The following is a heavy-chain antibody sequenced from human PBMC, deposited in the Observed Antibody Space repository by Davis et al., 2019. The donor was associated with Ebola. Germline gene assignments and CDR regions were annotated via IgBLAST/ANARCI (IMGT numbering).Heavy chain of an antibody. CDR1: GFTFSNAW. D-gene: IGHD2-2*02. CDR3: TRDIVVVPAAIDAFDI. J-gene: IGHJ3*02. V-gene: IGHV3-15*01. CDR2: IKSKTDGGTT. Sequence: GESLKISCAASGFTFSNAWMSWVRQAPGKGLEWVGRIKSKTDGGTTDYAAPVKGRFTISRDDSKNTLYLQMNSLKTEDTAVYYCTRDIVVVPAAIDAFDIWGQGTMVTVSS.